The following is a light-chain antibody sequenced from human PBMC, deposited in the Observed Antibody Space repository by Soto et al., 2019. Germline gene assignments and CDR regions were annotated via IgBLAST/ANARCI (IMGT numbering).Light chain of an antibody. J-gene: IGKJ4*01. CDR2: GVS. V-gene: IGKV3-15*01. CDR3: QQYHDWPPVT. CDR1: QNVNRN. Sequence: EIVLAQSPATLSVSPGERVTLSCRASQNVNRNLAWYQQKPGQAPRLLMYGVSARATGFPARFSGSGSGTEFTLTISSLQPEDFAVYYCQQYHDWPPVTFGGWTKVAI.